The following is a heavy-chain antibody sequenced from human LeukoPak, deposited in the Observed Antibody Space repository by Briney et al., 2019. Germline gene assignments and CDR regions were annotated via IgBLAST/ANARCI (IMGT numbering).Heavy chain of an antibody. CDR3: AKGDKPVIAMVKFDY. CDR2: ISGSGTNT. Sequence: PGGSLRLSCAASGFTFGSYGMNWVRQAPGKGLEWVSGISGSGTNTYYADSVKGRFTISRDNSKNTLYMQMNSLRAEDTAVYYCAKGDKPVIAMVKFDYWGQGTLVTVSS. D-gene: IGHD5-18*01. J-gene: IGHJ4*02. V-gene: IGHV3-23*01. CDR1: GFTFGSYG.